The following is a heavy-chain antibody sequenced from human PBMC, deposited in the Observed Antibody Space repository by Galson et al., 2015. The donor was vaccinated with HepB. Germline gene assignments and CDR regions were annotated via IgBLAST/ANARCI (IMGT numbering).Heavy chain of an antibody. J-gene: IGHJ6*02. CDR2: INAGNGNT. D-gene: IGHD3-10*02. Sequence: SVKVSCKASGYTFTSYAMHWVRQAPGQRLEWMGWINAGNGNTKYSQKFQGRVTITRDTSASTAYMELRSLRSDDTAVYYCARDIFGELLFGSYYYYGMDVWGQGTTVTVSS. CDR3: ARDIFGELLFGSYYYYGMDV. V-gene: IGHV1-3*01. CDR1: GYTFTSYA.